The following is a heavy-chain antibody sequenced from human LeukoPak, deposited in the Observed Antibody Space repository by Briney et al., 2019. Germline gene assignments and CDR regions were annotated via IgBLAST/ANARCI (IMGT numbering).Heavy chain of an antibody. CDR2: IYYSGGT. D-gene: IGHD1-1*01. J-gene: IGHJ4*02. CDR3: ARFAAGWNEYYFDY. V-gene: IGHV4-39*01. Sequence: SETLSLTCTVSGGSISSSSYYWGLIRQPPGKGLEWIGSIYYSGGTYYNPSLKSRVTISVDTSKNQFSLKLSSVTAADTAVYYCARFAAGWNEYYFDYWGQGTLVTVSS. CDR1: GGSISSSSYY.